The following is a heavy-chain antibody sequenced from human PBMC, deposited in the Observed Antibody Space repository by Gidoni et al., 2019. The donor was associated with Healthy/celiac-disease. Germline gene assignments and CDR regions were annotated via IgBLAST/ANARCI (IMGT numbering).Heavy chain of an antibody. CDR1: GGSISSSTYY. CDR2: IYYTGST. Sequence: QLQLQESGPGLVKPSETLSLTCTVSGGSISSSTYYWGWIRQPPGKGLEWIGSIYYTGSTHYNPSLRSRVTISVDTSKNQFSLKLSSVTAADTAVYHCARPHDFGPWAFDFWGQGTMVTVSS. J-gene: IGHJ3*01. V-gene: IGHV4-39*01. D-gene: IGHD3-3*01. CDR3: ARPHDFGPWAFDF.